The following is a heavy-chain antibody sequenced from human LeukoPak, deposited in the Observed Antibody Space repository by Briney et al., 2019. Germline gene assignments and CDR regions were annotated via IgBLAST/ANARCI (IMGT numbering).Heavy chain of an antibody. CDR3: ATDQRYAFDY. J-gene: IGHJ4*02. CDR1: GFTFSSYS. CDR2: IRTTAEGAKYA. V-gene: IGHV3-48*02. D-gene: IGHD3-9*01. Sequence: PGGSLRLSCAASGFTFSSYSMNWVRQARGKGLEWVSNIRTTAEGAKYAYSADSVKGRVTISRDDGKNTLYLHMNSLRDDDTAVYYCATDQRYAFDYWGQGILVTVSS.